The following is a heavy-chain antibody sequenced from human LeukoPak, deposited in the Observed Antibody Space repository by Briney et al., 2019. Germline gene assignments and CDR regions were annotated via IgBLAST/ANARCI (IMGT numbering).Heavy chain of an antibody. CDR2: MNPNSGNT. D-gene: IGHD6-13*01. CDR1: GYTFTSYD. CDR3: AKDYRIAAAGHFDY. V-gene: IGHV1-8*01. Sequence: ASVKVSCKASGYTFTSYDINWVRQATGQGLEWMGWMNPNSGNTGYAQKFQGRVTMTRNTSISTAYMELSSLRAEDTAVYYCAKDYRIAAAGHFDYWGQGTLVTVSS. J-gene: IGHJ4*02.